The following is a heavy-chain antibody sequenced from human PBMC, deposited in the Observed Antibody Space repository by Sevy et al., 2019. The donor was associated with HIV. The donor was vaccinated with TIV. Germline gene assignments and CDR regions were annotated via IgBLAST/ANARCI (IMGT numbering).Heavy chain of an antibody. CDR3: AKDRIWELGDAFDI. Sequence: GESLKISCAASGFTFTSYAMSWVRQTPGKGLEWVSGLSGGGGSPFYADSVKGRFTISRDNSKNTLYLQMNSLRAEDTALYYCAKDRIWELGDAFDIWGQGTMVTVS. V-gene: IGHV3-23*01. D-gene: IGHD1-26*01. CDR1: GFTFTSYA. CDR2: LSGGGGSP. J-gene: IGHJ3*02.